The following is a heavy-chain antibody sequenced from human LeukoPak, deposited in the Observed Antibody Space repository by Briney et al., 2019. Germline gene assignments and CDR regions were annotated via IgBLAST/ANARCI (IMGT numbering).Heavy chain of an antibody. J-gene: IGHJ4*02. CDR1: GLTLSSYW. Sequence: GGSLRLSCAASGLTLSSYWMHWVREAPGQGLVWVSRINTDGSSTCYADSVKGRFTISRDTAKNTLYLQMNSLRADDTAVYYCARGGTYSIGWYIVWGQGTLVTVSS. CDR2: INTDGSST. D-gene: IGHD6-19*01. CDR3: ARGGTYSIGWYIV. V-gene: IGHV3-74*01.